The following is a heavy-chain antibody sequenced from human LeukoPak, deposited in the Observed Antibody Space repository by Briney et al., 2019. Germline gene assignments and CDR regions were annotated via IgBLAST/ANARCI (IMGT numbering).Heavy chain of an antibody. CDR1: GFTFSSYG. Sequence: PGGSLRLSCAASGFTFSSYGMRWVRQAPGKGLEWVAFIRYDGSNKYYADSVKGRFTISRYNSKNTLYLQMNSLRAEDTAVYYRAKDLYDKGHTDSFYTWGQGNLVTVSS. CDR2: IRYDGSNK. CDR3: AKDLYDKGHTDSFYT. D-gene: IGHD2-2*02. J-gene: IGHJ5*02. V-gene: IGHV3-30*02.